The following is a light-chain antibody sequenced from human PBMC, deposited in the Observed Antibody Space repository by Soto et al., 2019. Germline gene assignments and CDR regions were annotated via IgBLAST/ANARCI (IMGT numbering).Light chain of an antibody. Sequence: EILMTQSPATLSVSPGERATLSCRASQSVSSNLAWYQQKPGQPPRLLIYDASTRATGVPARFSGSGSGTEFTLTINRLQSEDFAVYYCQKFDRWPWTFGQGTKVEIK. CDR3: QKFDRWPWT. CDR1: QSVSSN. V-gene: IGKV3-15*01. CDR2: DAS. J-gene: IGKJ1*01.